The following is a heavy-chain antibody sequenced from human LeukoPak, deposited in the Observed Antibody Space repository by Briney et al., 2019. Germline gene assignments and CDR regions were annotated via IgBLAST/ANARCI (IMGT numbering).Heavy chain of an antibody. CDR2: ISGSGDST. V-gene: IGHV3-23*01. J-gene: IGHJ4*02. D-gene: IGHD6-13*01. CDR1: GFTFCSYA. CDR3: AKTRPLDSSSWSHGDY. Sequence: GGALRLSCAAPGFTFCSYAMSWVRQAPGKGLEWGSAISGSGDSTYYGDSVKGRFTISRDNSKNTLYLQMNSLRAEDTAVYYCAKTRPLDSSSWSHGDYWGQGTLVTVSS.